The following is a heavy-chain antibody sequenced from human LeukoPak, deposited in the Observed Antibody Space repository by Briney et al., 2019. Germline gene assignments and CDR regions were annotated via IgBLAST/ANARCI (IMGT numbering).Heavy chain of an antibody. D-gene: IGHD3-10*01. CDR2: IKQDGSEK. CDR1: GFTFSSYW. CDR3: ARHTYYYGSGSYYLDY. Sequence: GGSLRLSCAASGFTFSSYWMSWVRQAPGKGLEWVANIKQDGSEKYYVDSVKGRFTISRDNAKNSLYLQMNSLRAEDTAVYYCARHTYYYGSGSYYLDYWGQGTLVTVSS. J-gene: IGHJ4*02. V-gene: IGHV3-7*01.